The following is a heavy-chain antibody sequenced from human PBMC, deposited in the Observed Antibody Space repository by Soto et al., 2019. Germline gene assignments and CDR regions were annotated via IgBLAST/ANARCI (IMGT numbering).Heavy chain of an antibody. Sequence: SVKVSCKASGGTFSSYAISWVRQAPGQGLEWMGGIIPIFGTANYAQKFQGRVTITADESTSTAYMELSSLRSEDTAVYYCARAYSGYDSQDSWGQGILVTVSS. J-gene: IGHJ4*02. V-gene: IGHV1-69*13. CDR3: ARAYSGYDSQDS. D-gene: IGHD5-12*01. CDR2: IIPIFGTA. CDR1: GGTFSSYA.